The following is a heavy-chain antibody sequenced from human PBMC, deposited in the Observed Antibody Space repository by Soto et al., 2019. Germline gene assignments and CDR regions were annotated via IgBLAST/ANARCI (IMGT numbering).Heavy chain of an antibody. J-gene: IGHJ5*02. CDR1: GYSFATYW. V-gene: IGHV5-51*01. CDR3: ARQHGVDTANGWIDP. CDR2: IYPGDSDT. D-gene: IGHD2-8*01. Sequence: LKISCKASGYSFATYWIGWVRQMPGKGLDWMGIIYPGDSDTMYSPSFQGQVIISADLSSTTTYLQWSSLKASDTDIYYCARQHGVDTANGWIDPWGQGTLVTVSS.